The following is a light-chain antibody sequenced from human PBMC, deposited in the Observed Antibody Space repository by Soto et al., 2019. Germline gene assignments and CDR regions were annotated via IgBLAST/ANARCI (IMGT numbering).Light chain of an antibody. J-gene: IGKJ4*01. CDR2: AAS. CDR3: QQSYSTPLG. Sequence: DIQMTQSPYSLSASVGDRVTITCRASQSISSYLNWYQQKPGKAPKLLIYAASSLQSGVPSRFSGSGSGTDFTLTISSLQPEDFATYYCQQSYSTPLGFGGGTKVDIK. CDR1: QSISSY. V-gene: IGKV1-39*01.